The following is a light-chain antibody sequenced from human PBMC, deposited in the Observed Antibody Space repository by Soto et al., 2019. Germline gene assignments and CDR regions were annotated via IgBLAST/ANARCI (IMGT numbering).Light chain of an antibody. CDR1: QSVSSY. V-gene: IGKV3-11*01. J-gene: IGKJ1*01. CDR2: DAS. CDR3: YNYNNWPT. Sequence: EIVSTQSPATLSLSPGARATLSCRASQSVSSYLAWYQQKPGQAPRLLIYDASNRATGIPARFSRSGSGTDFTLTISSLEPQAFALYVCYNYNNWPTFGQGTKVDSK.